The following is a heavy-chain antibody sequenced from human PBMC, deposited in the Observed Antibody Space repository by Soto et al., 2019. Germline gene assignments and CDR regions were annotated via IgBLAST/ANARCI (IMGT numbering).Heavy chain of an antibody. CDR2: ISDTGRTI. Sequence: HLEESGGGLVEPGGSLRLTRVGSGVDFRGSYMNWIRQAPGKGLEWISYISDTGRTIHYADSVKGRFVISRDNSRDSLYLQMNDLRADDTAIYYCAGFKEGKIVGLRWLDPWGQGTRVTVSS. CDR1: GVDFRGSY. J-gene: IGHJ5*02. CDR3: AGFKEGKIVGLRWLDP. D-gene: IGHD3-16*02. V-gene: IGHV3-11*01.